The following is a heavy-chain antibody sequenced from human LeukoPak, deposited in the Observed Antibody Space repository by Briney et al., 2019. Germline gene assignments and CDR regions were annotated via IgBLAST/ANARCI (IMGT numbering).Heavy chain of an antibody. CDR1: GFTFSSYA. Sequence: GGTLRLSCAASGFTFSSYAMSWVRQAPGKGLEWVSAISGSGGSTYYADSVKGRFTISRDNSKNTLYLQMNSLRAEDTAVYYCAKDSNIVVVTATDYWGQGTLVTVSS. D-gene: IGHD2-21*02. CDR3: AKDSNIVVVTATDY. CDR2: ISGSGGST. J-gene: IGHJ4*02. V-gene: IGHV3-23*01.